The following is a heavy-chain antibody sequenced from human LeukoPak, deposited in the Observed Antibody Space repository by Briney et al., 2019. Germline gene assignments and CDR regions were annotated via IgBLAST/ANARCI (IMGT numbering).Heavy chain of an antibody. D-gene: IGHD1-26*01. J-gene: IGHJ4*02. Sequence: GGSLRLSCAASGFTFTSYSMNWVRQAPGKGLEWVSTISGGGGSTYYADSVKGRFPISRDNSKNTLYLQVNSLRAEDTAVYYCAKGGKWDVTPFDYWGQGTLVTVSS. V-gene: IGHV3-23*01. CDR3: AKGGKWDVTPFDY. CDR1: GFTFTSYS. CDR2: ISGGGGST.